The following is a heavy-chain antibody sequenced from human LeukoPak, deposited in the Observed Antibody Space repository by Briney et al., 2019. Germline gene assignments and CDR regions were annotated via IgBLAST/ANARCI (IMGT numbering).Heavy chain of an antibody. J-gene: IGHJ4*02. CDR3: ARGRYCSSTSCYMGGDY. V-gene: IGHV3-21*01. CDR2: ISSSSSYI. D-gene: IGHD2-2*02. Sequence: GGSLRLSCAASGFTFSSYSMNWAGQAPGKGLEWVSSISSSSSYIYYADSVKGRFTISRDNAKNSLYLQMNSLRAEDTAVYYCARGRYCSSTSCYMGGDYWGQGTLVTVSS. CDR1: GFTFSSYS.